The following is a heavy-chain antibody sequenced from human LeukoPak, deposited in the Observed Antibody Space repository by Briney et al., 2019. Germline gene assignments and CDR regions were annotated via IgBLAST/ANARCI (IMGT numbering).Heavy chain of an antibody. CDR2: IIPIFGTA. J-gene: IGHJ6*03. D-gene: IGHD3-9*01. CDR1: GGTFSSYA. Sequence: SVKVSCKASGGTFSSYAISWVRQAPGQGLEWMGGIIPIFGTANYAQKFQGRVTITADESTSTAYMELSSLGSEDTAVCYCARALRYFDWPYYYYYMDVWGKGTTVTISS. CDR3: ARALRYFDWPYYYYYMDV. V-gene: IGHV1-69*13.